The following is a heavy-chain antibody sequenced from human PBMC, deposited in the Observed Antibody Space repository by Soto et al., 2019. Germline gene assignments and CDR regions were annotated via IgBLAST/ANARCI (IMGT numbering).Heavy chain of an antibody. V-gene: IGHV3-7*01. Sequence: PGRSMRLSSVGCGITYSNYWMNWVRQTPGKGLEWVANIKPDGSAKSYVDSVKGRFTVSRDTAKNSLYLQMNSLRAEDTTVYFWAAWDISNPWGQGTLVTVSS. D-gene: IGHD2-15*01. CDR2: IKPDGSAK. CDR1: GITYSNYW. J-gene: IGHJ5*02. CDR3: AAWDISNP.